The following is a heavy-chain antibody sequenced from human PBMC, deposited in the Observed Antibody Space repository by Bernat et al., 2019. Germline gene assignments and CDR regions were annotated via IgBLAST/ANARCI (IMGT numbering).Heavy chain of an antibody. CDR2: ISGPVGTT. CDR1: GFTFSNYA. V-gene: IGHV3-23*01. Sequence: DVQLLESGGDLVQPGGSLRLSCAASGFTFSNYAMSWVRQAPGEGLEWVSTISGPVGTTYYADSAQGRFTISRDNSKNTLYLQMNSLRAEDTAVYYCAREGDWSQYYYYYYGMDVWGQGTTVTVSS. J-gene: IGHJ6*02. D-gene: IGHD3/OR15-3a*01. CDR3: AREGDWSQYYYYYYGMDV.